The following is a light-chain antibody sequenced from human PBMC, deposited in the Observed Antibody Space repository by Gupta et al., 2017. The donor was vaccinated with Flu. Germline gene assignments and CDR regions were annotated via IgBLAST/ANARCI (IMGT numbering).Light chain of an antibody. CDR1: NLGDKY. CDR2: KDT. Sequence: SYELPQPPSVSVSPGQPASITCSGDNLGDKYASWYQQKPGQSPVLVIYKDTKRPSGIPERFSGSNSGNTATLTISGTQAMDEADYYCQAWDSTTGVFGTGTKVTVL. CDR3: QAWDSTTGV. J-gene: IGLJ1*01. V-gene: IGLV3-1*01.